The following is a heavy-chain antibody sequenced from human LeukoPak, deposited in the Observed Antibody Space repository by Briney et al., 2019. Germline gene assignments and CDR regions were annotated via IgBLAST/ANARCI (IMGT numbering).Heavy chain of an antibody. J-gene: IGHJ4*02. Sequence: GGSLRLSCAASGFTFSSYGMHWVRQAPGKGLEWVAVIWYDGSNKYYADSVKGRFTISRDNSKNTLYLQMNSLRAEDTAVYYCARLGAYLGTDYWGQGTLVTVFS. CDR2: IWYDGSNK. CDR1: GFTFSSYG. CDR3: ARLGAYLGTDY. D-gene: IGHD1-14*01. V-gene: IGHV3-33*01.